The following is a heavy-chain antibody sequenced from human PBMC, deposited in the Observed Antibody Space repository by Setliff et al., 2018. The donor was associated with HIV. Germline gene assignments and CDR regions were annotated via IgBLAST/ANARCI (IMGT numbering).Heavy chain of an antibody. D-gene: IGHD1-1*01. V-gene: IGHV3-48*03. CDR1: GFTFSTYE. Sequence: PGGSLRLSCAASGFTFSTYEMNWVRQAPGKGLEWVSYISSSGSTIYYADSVKGRFTISRDNAKNSLYLQMNSLRAEDTALYYCARDPGMATTYGGDYYYYGLDVWGQGTTVTVSS. CDR3: ARDPGMATTYGGDYYYYGLDV. CDR2: ISSSGSTI. J-gene: IGHJ6*02.